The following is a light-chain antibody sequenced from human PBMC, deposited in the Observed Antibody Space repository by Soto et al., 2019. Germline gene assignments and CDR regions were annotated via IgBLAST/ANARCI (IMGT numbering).Light chain of an antibody. Sequence: EIVLAQSPGTLSLSPGERATLSCRASQRVSNTYLAWYQQKPGQAPRLLISGASNRAPGIPDRFSGSGSGTDFSLTISRLEPEDVAVYYCQQYLTSPWTFGQGTKVSI. CDR2: GAS. CDR3: QQYLTSPWT. V-gene: IGKV3-20*01. J-gene: IGKJ1*01. CDR1: QRVSNTY.